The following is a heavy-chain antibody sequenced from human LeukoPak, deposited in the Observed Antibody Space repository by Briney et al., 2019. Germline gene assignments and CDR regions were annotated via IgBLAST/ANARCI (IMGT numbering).Heavy chain of an antibody. J-gene: IGHJ4*02. CDR2: INPNSGGT. CDR1: GYTFTGYY. D-gene: IGHD2-2*01. CDR3: AREWEIVVVPATPAY. V-gene: IGHV1-2*02. Sequence: ASVKVSCKASGYTFTGYYMHWVRQAPGQGLEWMGWINPNSGGTNYVQKFQGRVTMTRDTSISTAYMELSSLRSDDTAMYYCAREWEIVVVPATPAYWGQGSLLTVSS.